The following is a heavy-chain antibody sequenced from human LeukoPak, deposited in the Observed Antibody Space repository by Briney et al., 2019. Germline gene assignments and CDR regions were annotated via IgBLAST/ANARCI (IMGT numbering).Heavy chain of an antibody. CDR2: ISGSGGGT. CDR1: GITLSNYG. D-gene: IGHD3-22*01. CDR3: AKRGVVIRVILVGFHKEAYYFDS. J-gene: IGHJ4*02. Sequence: GGSLRLSCAVSGITLSNYGMSWVRQAPGKGLEWVAGISGSGGGTNYADAVKGRFTISRDNRKNTLHLQMNSLRAGDTAVYFCAKRGVVIRVILVGFHKEAYYFDSWGQGALVIVSS. V-gene: IGHV3-23*01.